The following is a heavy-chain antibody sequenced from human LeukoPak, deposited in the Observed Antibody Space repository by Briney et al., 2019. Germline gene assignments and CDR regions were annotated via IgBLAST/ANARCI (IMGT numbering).Heavy chain of an antibody. CDR2: ISSSSTTI. Sequence: LPGGSLRLSCAASGFSFSSYSMTWVRQAPGKGLEWISYISSSSTTIYYADSVKGRFTISRDNAYSSVYLQMNSLRAEDTAVYYCARGDFVVVVGAEFPYPDYWGQGTLVTVSS. J-gene: IGHJ4*02. V-gene: IGHV3-48*01. CDR3: ARGDFVVVVGAEFPYPDY. CDR1: GFSFSSYS. D-gene: IGHD2-15*01.